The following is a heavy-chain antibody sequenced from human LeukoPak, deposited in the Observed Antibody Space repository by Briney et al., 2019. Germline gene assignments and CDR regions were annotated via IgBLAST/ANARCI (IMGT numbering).Heavy chain of an antibody. D-gene: IGHD2-2*02. J-gene: IGHJ3*02. V-gene: IGHV1-69*13. CDR1: GGTFSNYA. Sequence: SVKVSCTTSGGTFSNYAISWVRQAPGQGLEWMGGIIPIFGAANYAQKFQGRVTITADESTSTAYMELSSLRSEDTAVYYCASPLGCSSTSCYTVDAFDIWGQGTMVTVSS. CDR3: ASPLGCSSTSCYTVDAFDI. CDR2: IIPIFGAA.